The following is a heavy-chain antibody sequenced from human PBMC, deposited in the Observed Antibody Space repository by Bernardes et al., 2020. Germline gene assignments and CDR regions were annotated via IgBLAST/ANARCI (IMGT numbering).Heavy chain of an antibody. CDR3: ARDSVATIGAYFQH. Sequence: ASVKVSCKASGYTFPVYYMHWVRQAPGQGLAWMGWINPNSGGTNYAQKFQGRVTMTRDTSISTAYMELSRLRSDDTAEYYCARDSVATIGAYFQHWGQGTLVTVTS. CDR2: INPNSGGT. J-gene: IGHJ1*01. CDR1: GYTFPVYY. V-gene: IGHV1-2*02. D-gene: IGHD5-12*01.